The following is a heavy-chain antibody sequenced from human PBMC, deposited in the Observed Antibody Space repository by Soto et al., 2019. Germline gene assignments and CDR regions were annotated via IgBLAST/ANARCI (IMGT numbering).Heavy chain of an antibody. V-gene: IGHV6-1*01. CDR2: TYYRSKWYN. J-gene: IGHJ4*02. D-gene: IGHD6-13*01. CDR1: GDSVSINSAA. Sequence: KQSQTLSLTCAISGDSVSINSAAWNWIMQSPSRGLEWLGRTYYRSKWYNDYAVSVKSRITITPDTSKNQFSLQLNSVTPEDTAVYDCARGGGRSSSWYDYWGQGTLVTVSS. CDR3: ARGGGRSSSWYDY.